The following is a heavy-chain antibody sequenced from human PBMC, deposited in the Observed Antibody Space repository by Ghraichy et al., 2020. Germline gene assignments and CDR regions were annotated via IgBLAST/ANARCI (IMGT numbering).Heavy chain of an antibody. V-gene: IGHV4-34*01. CDR3: ARVHVVNYYYGMDV. J-gene: IGHJ6*02. CDR2: INHSGST. D-gene: IGHD2-15*01. CDR1: GGSFSGYY. Sequence: SETLSLTCAVYGGSFSGYYWSWIRQPPGKGLEWIGEINHSGSTNYNPSLKSRVTISVDTSKNQFSLKLSSVTAADTAVYYCARVHVVNYYYGMDVWGQGTTVTVSS.